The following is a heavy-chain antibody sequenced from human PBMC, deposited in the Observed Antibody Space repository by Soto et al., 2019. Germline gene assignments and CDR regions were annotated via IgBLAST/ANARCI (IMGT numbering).Heavy chain of an antibody. J-gene: IGHJ4*02. V-gene: IGHV4-59*01. D-gene: IGHD6-19*01. CDR3: ARVRWTVAGPGHFDY. CDR2: IYYSGST. CDR1: GGSISSYY. Sequence: QVQLQESGPGLVKPSETLSLTCTVSGGSISSYYWSWIRQPPGKGLEWIGYIYYSGSTNYNPSLKSRVTISVDTSKNQFSLKLSSVTAADTDVYYCARVRWTVAGPGHFDYWGQGTLVTVSS.